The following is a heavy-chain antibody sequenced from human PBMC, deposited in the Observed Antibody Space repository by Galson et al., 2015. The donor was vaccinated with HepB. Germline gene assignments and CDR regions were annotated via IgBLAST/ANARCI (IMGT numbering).Heavy chain of an antibody. Sequence: SLRLSCAASGFTFSSYSMNWVRQAPGKGLEWVSSISSSSSYIYYADSVKGRFTISRDNAKNSLYLQMNSLRAEDTAVYYCARRELGATAAFDIWGQGTMVTVSS. CDR3: ARRELGATAAFDI. CDR1: GFTFSSYS. CDR2: ISSSSSYI. V-gene: IGHV3-21*01. J-gene: IGHJ3*02. D-gene: IGHD1-26*01.